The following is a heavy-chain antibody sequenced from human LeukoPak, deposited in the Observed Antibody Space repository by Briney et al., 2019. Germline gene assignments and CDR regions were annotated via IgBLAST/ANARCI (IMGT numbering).Heavy chain of an antibody. J-gene: IGHJ3*02. CDR2: IRYDGSNQ. D-gene: IGHD5-24*01. Sequence: GGSLRLSCAASGFIFSNYGMHWVRQAPGKGLEWVAFIRYDGSNQYYADSVKGRFTISRDNSKNTLYLQMNSLRAEDTAVYCCATDSGVGMATTFSILDIWGQGTMVTVSS. CDR1: GFIFSNYG. V-gene: IGHV3-30*02. CDR3: ATDSGVGMATTFSILDI.